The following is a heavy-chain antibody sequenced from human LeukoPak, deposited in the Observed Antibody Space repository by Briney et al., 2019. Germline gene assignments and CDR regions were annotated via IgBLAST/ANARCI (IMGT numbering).Heavy chain of an antibody. J-gene: IGHJ4*02. Sequence: PGGSLRLSCAASGLTFSSYSMNWVRHAPGKGLEWVSSISSSSSYISYAASVKGRFTISRDNAKNSRYLQMNSLRAEDTAVYYCASSPLRITMVRGGPYYSNYWGQGTLVTVSS. V-gene: IGHV3-21*01. CDR2: ISSSSSYI. CDR1: GLTFSSYS. D-gene: IGHD3-10*01. CDR3: ASSPLRITMVRGGPYYSNY.